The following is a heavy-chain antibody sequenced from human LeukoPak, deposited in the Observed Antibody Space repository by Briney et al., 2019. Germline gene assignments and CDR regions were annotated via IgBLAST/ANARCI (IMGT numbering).Heavy chain of an antibody. CDR2: ISSSSSII. Sequence: GGSLRLSCAASGFTFSSYSMNWVRQAPGKGLEWVSSISSSSSIIYYADSVKGRFTISRDNAKNSLYLQMNSLRAEDTAVYYCARMVYCTNGVCYTPYYYYGMDVWGQGTTVTVSS. CDR3: ARMVYCTNGVCYTPYYYYGMDV. J-gene: IGHJ6*02. CDR1: GFTFSSYS. D-gene: IGHD2-8*01. V-gene: IGHV3-21*01.